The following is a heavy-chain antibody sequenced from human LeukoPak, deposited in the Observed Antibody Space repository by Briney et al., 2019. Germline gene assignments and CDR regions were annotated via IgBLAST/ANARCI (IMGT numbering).Heavy chain of an antibody. CDR1: GGSISSYY. V-gene: IGHV4-4*07. CDR3: ARGGAIVSWFDP. J-gene: IGHJ5*02. D-gene: IGHD2/OR15-2a*01. Sequence: PSETLSLTCTVSGGSISSYYWSWIRQPAGKGLEWIGRIYTSGSTNYNPSLKSRVTISVDKSKNQFSLKLSSVTAADTALYYRARGGAIVSWFDPWGQGTLVTVSS. CDR2: IYTSGST.